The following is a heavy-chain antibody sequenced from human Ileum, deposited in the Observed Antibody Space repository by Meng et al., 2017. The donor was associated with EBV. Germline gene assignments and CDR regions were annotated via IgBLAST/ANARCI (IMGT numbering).Heavy chain of an antibody. J-gene: IGHJ4*02. CDR2: ISHDGSNT. Sequence: EWKLVVVGGGVVQPGGSLRFSCAASGFTFSSYVMHWVRQAPGKGLVWVSRISHDGSNTMYADSVKGRFTVSRDNAKNTLYVQMNNLRAEDTAVYYCTTDTRFRIDSWGQGTLVTVSS. CDR1: GFTFSSYV. V-gene: IGHV3-74*03. CDR3: TTDTRFRIDS. D-gene: IGHD2-21*01.